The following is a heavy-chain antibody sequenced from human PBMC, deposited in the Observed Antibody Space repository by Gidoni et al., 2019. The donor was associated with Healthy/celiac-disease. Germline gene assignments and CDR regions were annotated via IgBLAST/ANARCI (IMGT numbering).Heavy chain of an antibody. J-gene: IGHJ3*02. D-gene: IGHD3-16*02. CDR1: VGSFTGYY. Sequence: QVQLQQWGAVPLKPSETLSLTCAVYVGSFTGYYWHWIRQPPGKGLEWIGEINHSGSTNYNPSLKSRVTISVDTSKNQFSLKLSSVTAADTAVYYCARLSYDYVWGSYRYNARYDAFDIWGQGTMVTVSS. CDR3: ARLSYDYVWGSYRYNARYDAFDI. CDR2: INHSGST. V-gene: IGHV4-34*01.